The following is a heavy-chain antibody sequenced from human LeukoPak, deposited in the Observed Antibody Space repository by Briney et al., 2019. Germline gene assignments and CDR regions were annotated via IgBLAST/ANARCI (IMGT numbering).Heavy chain of an antibody. CDR3: ARGWFGPDS. J-gene: IGHJ5*01. D-gene: IGHD3-10*01. CDR1: GFTFSGFA. V-gene: IGHV3-64*04. Sequence: PGGSLRLSCSASGFTFSGFAIHWVRQAPGKGLEYVSAITSNGGSTHYADSVKGRFTISRDNAKNTLYLQMHSLRAEDTAVYSCARGWFGPDSCGQGTLVTVSS. CDR2: ITSNGGST.